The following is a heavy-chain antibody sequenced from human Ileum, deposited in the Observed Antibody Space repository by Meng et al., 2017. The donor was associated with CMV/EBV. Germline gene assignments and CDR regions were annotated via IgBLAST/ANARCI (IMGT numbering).Heavy chain of an antibody. Sequence: QMQVQHGGAGPFKPSGTLSLSCAVSCEPLNGFFFSLIRQPPGRGLEWIGEVNNRGRTNYNPSLKSRLTISIDTSKRQLSLMVTSVTAADSAIYYCASGRLQFTPSALQHWGQGTLVTVSS. V-gene: IGHV4-34*02. J-gene: IGHJ1*01. CDR2: VNNRGRT. CDR1: CEPLNGFF. CDR3: ASGRLQFTPSALQH. D-gene: IGHD5-24*01.